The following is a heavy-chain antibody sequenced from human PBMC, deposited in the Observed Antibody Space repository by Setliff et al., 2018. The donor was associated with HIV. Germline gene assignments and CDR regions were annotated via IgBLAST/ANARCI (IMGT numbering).Heavy chain of an antibody. CDR1: GGSISSTTYY. CDR3: AREGLAVAGLNWFDP. V-gene: IGHV4-39*02. Sequence: SETLSLTCTVSGGSISSTTYYWGWIRQPPGKGLEWIGSFHYSGSTSYNPSLKSRVAISVDTSKSQFSLKMTSVTAADTAVYYCAREGLAVAGLNWFDPWGQGTLVTVSS. CDR2: FHYSGST. J-gene: IGHJ5*02. D-gene: IGHD6-19*01.